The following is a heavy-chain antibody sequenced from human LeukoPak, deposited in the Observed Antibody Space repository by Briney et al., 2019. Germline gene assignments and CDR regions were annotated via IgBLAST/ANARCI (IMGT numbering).Heavy chain of an antibody. CDR3: ARDSRSYTNYFDY. CDR1: GYTFTGYY. D-gene: IGHD1-26*01. V-gene: IGHV1-2*02. J-gene: IGHJ4*02. Sequence: ASVKVSCKASGYTFTGYYMHWVRQAPGQGLEWMGWINPNSGGTNYAQKFQGRVTMTRDTSISTAYMEPSRLRSDDTAVYYCARDSRSYTNYFDYWGQGTLVTVSS. CDR2: INPNSGGT.